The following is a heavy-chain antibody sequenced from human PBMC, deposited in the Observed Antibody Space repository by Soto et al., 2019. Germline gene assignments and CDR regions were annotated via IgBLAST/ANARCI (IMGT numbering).Heavy chain of an antibody. D-gene: IGHD1-26*01. CDR2: IYWDDDK. CDR3: AHRLENSGKWWVGWFDP. V-gene: IGHV2-5*02. Sequence: QITLKESGPTLVKPTQTLTLTCTFSGFSLSTSGVGVGWIRQPPGKALEYLALIYWDDDKRYSPSLKSRLTITNDTSKNEVVLPIPNMDPVDTATYYRAHRLENSGKWWVGWFDPWGQGTLVTVSS. CDR1: GFSLSTSGVG. J-gene: IGHJ5*02.